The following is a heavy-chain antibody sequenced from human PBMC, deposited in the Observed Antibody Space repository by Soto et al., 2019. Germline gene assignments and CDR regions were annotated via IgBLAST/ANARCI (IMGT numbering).Heavy chain of an antibody. V-gene: IGHV4-30-2*01. CDR3: ARGMTTVTARDY. Sequence: QLQLQESGSGLVKPSQTLSLTCAVSGGSISSGGYSWSWIRQPPGKGLEWIGYVYHSGSTYYNPTLKSRITISIDRSKNQLSLKLSSVTAADTAVYYCARGMTTVTARDYWGQGTLVTVSS. CDR1: GGSISSGGYS. J-gene: IGHJ4*02. D-gene: IGHD4-4*01. CDR2: VYHSGST.